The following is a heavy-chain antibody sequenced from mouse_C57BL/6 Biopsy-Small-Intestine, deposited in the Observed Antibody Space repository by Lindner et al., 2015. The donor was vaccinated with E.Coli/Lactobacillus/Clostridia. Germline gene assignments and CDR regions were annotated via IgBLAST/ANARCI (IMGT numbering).Heavy chain of an antibody. CDR3: SRFYAGYYGY. V-gene: IGHV14-2*01. CDR1: GFNIKDFY. D-gene: IGHD2-3*01. J-gene: IGHJ2*01. Sequence: VQLQESGAELVRPGASVKLSCTASGFNIKDFYIHWVKQRTEQGLEWIGRIDPENGESKCAPRFQGKATITTDTSSNTAYLQLSSLTSEDTAVYYCSRFYAGYYGYWGQGTTLTVSS. CDR2: IDPENGES.